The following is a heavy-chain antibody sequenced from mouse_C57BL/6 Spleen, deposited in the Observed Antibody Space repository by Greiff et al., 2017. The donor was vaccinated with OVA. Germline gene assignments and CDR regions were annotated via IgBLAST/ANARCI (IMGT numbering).Heavy chain of an antibody. D-gene: IGHD1-1*01. Sequence: QVQLKQSGAELVRPGTSVKMSCKASGYTFTNYWIGWAKQRPGHGLEWIGDIYPGGGYTNYNEKFKGKATLTADKSSSTAYMQFSSLTSEDSAIYYCARNGVYGSSYDYAMDYWGQGTSVTVSS. CDR1: GYTFTNYW. J-gene: IGHJ4*01. CDR2: IYPGGGYT. CDR3: ARNGVYGSSYDYAMDY. V-gene: IGHV1-63*01.